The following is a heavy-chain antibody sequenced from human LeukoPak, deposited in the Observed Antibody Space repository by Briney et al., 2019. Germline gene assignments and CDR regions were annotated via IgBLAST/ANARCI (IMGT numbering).Heavy chain of an antibody. J-gene: IGHJ6*02. V-gene: IGHV3-48*02. Sequence: PGGSLRLSCAASGFTFSNYGMHWVRQAPGKGLEWVSYISSSSSTIYYADSVKGRFTISRDNAKNSLYLQMNSLRDEDTAVYYCARGEAKDTAMVRYYYYGMDVWGQGTTVTVSS. CDR3: ARGEAKDTAMVRYYYYGMDV. CDR1: GFTFSNYG. CDR2: ISSSSSTI. D-gene: IGHD5-18*01.